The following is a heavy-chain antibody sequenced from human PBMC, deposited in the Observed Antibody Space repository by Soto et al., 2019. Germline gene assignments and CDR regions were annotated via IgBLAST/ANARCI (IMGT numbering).Heavy chain of an antibody. CDR1: GFTFSSYA. CDR3: ARRYSSGCLDY. D-gene: IGHD6-19*01. J-gene: IGHJ4*02. Sequence: PGGSLRLSCAASGFTFSSYAMHWVPQAPGKGLEWVAVISYDGSNKYYADSVKGRFTISRDNSKNTLYLQMNSLRAEDTAVYYCARRYSSGCLDYWGQGTLVTVSS. CDR2: ISYDGSNK. V-gene: IGHV3-30-3*01.